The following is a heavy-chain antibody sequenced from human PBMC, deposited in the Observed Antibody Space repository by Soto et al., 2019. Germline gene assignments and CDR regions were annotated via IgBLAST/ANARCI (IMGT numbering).Heavy chain of an antibody. Sequence: EAQLVESGGGLVQPGGSLRLSCAAFGFSLNSYEMDWVRQAPGKGLEWVSHISGSGSPIYYADSVKGRFTISRDNAKNSLFLQMNSLRAEGTAVYYCARVFGDYLIAAFDIWGQGTMFTVSS. V-gene: IGHV3-48*03. CDR3: ARVFGDYLIAAFDI. CDR2: ISGSGSPI. D-gene: IGHD4-17*01. J-gene: IGHJ3*02. CDR1: GFSLNSYE.